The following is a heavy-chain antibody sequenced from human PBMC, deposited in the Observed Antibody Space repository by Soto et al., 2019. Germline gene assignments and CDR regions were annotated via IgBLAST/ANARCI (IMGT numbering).Heavy chain of an antibody. CDR3: ARGSGYDYWYYGMDV. J-gene: IGHJ6*02. CDR1: GYSFTNYW. V-gene: IGHV5-51*01. D-gene: IGHD5-12*01. Sequence: GESLKISCKGSGYSFTNYWIGWVRQMPGKGLEWMGIIYPGDSDTRYSPSFQGQVTISADKSISTAYLQWSSLKASDTAMYYCARGSGYDYWYYGMDVWGQGTTVTVSS. CDR2: IYPGDSDT.